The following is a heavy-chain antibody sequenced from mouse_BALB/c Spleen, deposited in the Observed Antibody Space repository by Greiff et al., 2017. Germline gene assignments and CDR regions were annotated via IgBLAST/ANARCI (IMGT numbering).Heavy chain of an antibody. V-gene: IGHV14-3*02. D-gene: IGHD2-14*01. J-gene: IGHJ2*01. Sequence: VQLQQSGAELVKPGASVKLSCTASGFNIKDTYMHWVKQRPEQGLEWIGRIDPANGNTKYDPKFQGKATITADTASNTADLQLSSLTSEDTAVYYCARKGYGDYWGQGTTLTVSS. CDR1: GFNIKDTY. CDR2: IDPANGNT. CDR3: ARKGYGDY.